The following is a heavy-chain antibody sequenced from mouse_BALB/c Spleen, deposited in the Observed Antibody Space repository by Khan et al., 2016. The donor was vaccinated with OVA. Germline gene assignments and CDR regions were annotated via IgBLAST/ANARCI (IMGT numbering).Heavy chain of an antibody. V-gene: IGHV2-2*02. CDR1: GFSLTNYS. D-gene: IGHD2-4*01. CDR3: ARRGYDYGRGALFAY. Sequence: QVQLKQSGPGLVQPSQSLSITCTVSGFSLTNYSVHWVRHSPGKGLEWLGVIWSAGSTDYNAAFISRLTIRKDNSRSQVFFKMNSLQPNDTAIYYWARRGYDYGRGALFAYWGQGTLVTVSA. J-gene: IGHJ3*01. CDR2: IWSAGST.